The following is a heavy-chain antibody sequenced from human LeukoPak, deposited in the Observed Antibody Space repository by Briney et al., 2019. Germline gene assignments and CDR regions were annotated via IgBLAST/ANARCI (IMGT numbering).Heavy chain of an antibody. CDR2: ISAYNGNT. V-gene: IGHV1-18*01. J-gene: IGHJ6*02. CDR3: ARYYYYYGMDV. CDR1: GYTFTNYG. Sequence: ASVKVSCKASGYTFTNYGISWVRQAPGQGLEWMGWISAYNGNTNYAQKLQGRVTMTTDTSTSTAYMELRSLRSDDTAVYYCARYYYYYGMDVWGQGTTVTVSS.